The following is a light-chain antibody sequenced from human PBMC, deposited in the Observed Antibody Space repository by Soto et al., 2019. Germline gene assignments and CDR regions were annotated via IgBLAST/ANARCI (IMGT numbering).Light chain of an antibody. CDR2: STS. CDR3: QQSSSTPYT. Sequence: DIQMTQSPSSLSASVGDRVTITCRASQSINTFLNWYHQKPGKAPGLLIYSTSNLQTGVPSRFGGTGSGTDFTLTIRSLQPEDLGSYYCQQSSSTPYTFGQGTKLEI. J-gene: IGKJ2*01. CDR1: QSINTF. V-gene: IGKV1-39*01.